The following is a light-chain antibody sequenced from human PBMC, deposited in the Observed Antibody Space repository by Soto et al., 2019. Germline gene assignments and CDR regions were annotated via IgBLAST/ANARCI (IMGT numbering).Light chain of an antibody. J-gene: IGLJ1*01. V-gene: IGLV2-11*01. CDR3: CSYAGSYTYV. CDR2: SVT. Sequence: QSVLTQPASVSGSPGQSITISCTGTSSDVGGYNYVSWYQQYPGKAPKLLLSSVTKRPSGVPDRFSGSKSGNTASLTISGLQAEDEADYYCCSYAGSYTYVFGNGTKVTVL. CDR1: SSDVGGYNY.